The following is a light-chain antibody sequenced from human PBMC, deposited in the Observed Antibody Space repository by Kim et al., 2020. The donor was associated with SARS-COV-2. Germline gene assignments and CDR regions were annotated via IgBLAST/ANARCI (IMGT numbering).Light chain of an antibody. Sequence: PGGTVTLTWGSGTGAVTSDHYPYWFQQKPGQAPRTLIYDTDNKHSWTPARFTGSLLGGKAALTLSGVQREDEADYYCLLFYSGHRVFGGGTQLTVL. CDR2: DTD. CDR1: TGAVTSDHY. J-gene: IGLJ3*02. V-gene: IGLV7-46*01. CDR3: LLFYSGHRV.